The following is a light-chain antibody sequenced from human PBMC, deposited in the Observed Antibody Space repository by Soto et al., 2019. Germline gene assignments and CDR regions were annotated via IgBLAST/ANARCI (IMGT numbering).Light chain of an antibody. CDR3: MQALQTPIT. J-gene: IGKJ5*01. CDR2: LGS. CDR1: QSLLHSNGYNY. V-gene: IGKV2-28*01. Sequence: DIVLTQSPLPLPVTPGEPASISCRSSQSLLHSNGYNYLDWYLQKPGQSPQVLIYLGSNRASGVPGKFSGSGSGTDFTLKISRVEAEDVGIYYCMQALQTPITFGQGTRLEIK.